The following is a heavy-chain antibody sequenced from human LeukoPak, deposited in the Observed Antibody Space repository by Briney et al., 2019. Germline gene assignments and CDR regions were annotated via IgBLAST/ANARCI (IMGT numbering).Heavy chain of an antibody. CDR3: ARLWAPNPNDYVWGSYPNFDY. D-gene: IGHD3-16*02. J-gene: IGHJ4*02. CDR1: GFTVSSNY. V-gene: IGHV4-59*05. Sequence: AGGSLRLSCAASGFTVSSNYMSWIRQPPGKGLEWIGSIYYSGSTYYNPSLKSRVTISVDTSKNQFSLKLSSVTAADTAVYYCARLWAPNPNDYVWGSYPNFDYWGQGTLVTVSS. CDR2: IYYSGST.